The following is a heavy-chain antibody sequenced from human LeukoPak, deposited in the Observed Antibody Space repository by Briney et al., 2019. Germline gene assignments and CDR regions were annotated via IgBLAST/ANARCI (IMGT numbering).Heavy chain of an antibody. Sequence: PGGSLRLSCAASGFTVSSNYMSWVRQAPGKGLEWVSVIYSGGSTYYADSVKGRFTISRDNSKNTLYLQMNSLRAEDTAVYYCAKDHETYYYDSSGNYYWGQGTLVTVSS. D-gene: IGHD3-22*01. CDR2: IYSGGST. CDR1: GFTVSSNY. J-gene: IGHJ4*02. CDR3: AKDHETYYYDSSGNYY. V-gene: IGHV3-53*01.